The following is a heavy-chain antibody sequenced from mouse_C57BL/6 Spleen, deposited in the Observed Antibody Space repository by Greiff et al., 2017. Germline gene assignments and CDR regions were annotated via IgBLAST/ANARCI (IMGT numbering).Heavy chain of an antibody. Sequence: EVHLVESGGGLVQPGGSMKLSCVASGFTFSNYWMNWVRQSPEKGLEWVAQIRLKSDNYATHYAESVKGRFTISRDDSKSSVYLQMNNLRAEDTGIYYCTGHMVTTRYFDVWGTGTTVTVSS. CDR2: IRLKSDNYAT. J-gene: IGHJ1*03. CDR1: GFTFSNYW. D-gene: IGHD2-2*01. CDR3: TGHMVTTRYFDV. V-gene: IGHV6-3*01.